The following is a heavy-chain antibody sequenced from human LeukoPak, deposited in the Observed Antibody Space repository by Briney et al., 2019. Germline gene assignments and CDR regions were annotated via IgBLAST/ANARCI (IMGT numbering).Heavy chain of an antibody. V-gene: IGHV1-18*01. CDR3: ARDTPQHLKRFDY. CDR2: INTYNGKT. J-gene: IGHJ4*02. CDR1: GYTLNKFG. D-gene: IGHD6-13*01. Sequence: GASVKVSCKASGYTLNKFGMSWVRQAPGQGLEWLGWINTYNGKTKLGEKFQGRVTMTTDTSTSTVYMELTSLRTDDTAVYFRARDTPQHLKRFDYWGPGTLVTVSS.